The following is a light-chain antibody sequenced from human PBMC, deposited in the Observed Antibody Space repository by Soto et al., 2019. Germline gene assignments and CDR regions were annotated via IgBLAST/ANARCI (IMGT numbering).Light chain of an antibody. Sequence: DKQMTQSPSTLSASVGDRVTITCRASQSINTWLAWYQQKPGKAPKLLIYGASSLESGVPSRFSGSGSGTEFTLTISSLQPDDFATYYCQQYNGHFGQGTK. J-gene: IGKJ2*01. CDR2: GAS. V-gene: IGKV1-5*01. CDR3: QQYNGH. CDR1: QSINTW.